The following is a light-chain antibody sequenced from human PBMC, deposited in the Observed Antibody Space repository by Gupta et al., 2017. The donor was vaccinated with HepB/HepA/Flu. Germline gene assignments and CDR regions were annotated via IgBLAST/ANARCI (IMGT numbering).Light chain of an antibody. Sequence: DIQMTPSPSSLSASVGDRVTITCQASQDISNYLNWYQQKPGKAPKLLIYDASNLETGVPSRFSGSGSGTDFTLTISSLQPEDIATYYCQQYDNLPVTFGGGTKVEIK. CDR2: DAS. CDR1: QDISNY. CDR3: QQYDNLPVT. V-gene: IGKV1-33*01. J-gene: IGKJ4*01.